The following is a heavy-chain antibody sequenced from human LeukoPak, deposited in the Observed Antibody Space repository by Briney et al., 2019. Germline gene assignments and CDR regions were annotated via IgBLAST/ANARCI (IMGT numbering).Heavy chain of an antibody. CDR1: GGSISSHY. V-gene: IGHV4-59*11. J-gene: IGHJ6*03. D-gene: IGHD5-18*01. Sequence: SETLSLTCTVSGGSISSHYWSWVRHRPRQGLEWIGYIYYSGSSNYNPSLKSRVTISVDTSKNQFSLKLSSVTAADTAVYYCARDSRGYSYGTNYYDYYMDVWGKGTTVTVSS. CDR3: ARDSRGYSYGTNYYDYYMDV. CDR2: IYYSGSS.